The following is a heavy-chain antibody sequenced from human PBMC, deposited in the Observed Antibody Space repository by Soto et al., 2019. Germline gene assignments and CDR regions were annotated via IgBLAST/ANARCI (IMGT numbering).Heavy chain of an antibody. CDR3: ARDRPLDWNYPFEDLDDAFDI. CDR2: ISAYNGNT. D-gene: IGHD1-7*01. V-gene: IGHV1-18*01. Sequence: GASVKVSCKASGYTFTSYGISWVRQVPGQGLEWMGWISAYNGNTNYAQKLQGRVTMTTDTSTSTAYMELRSLRSDDTAVYYCARDRPLDWNYPFEDLDDAFDIWGQGTMVTVSS. J-gene: IGHJ3*02. CDR1: GYTFTSYG.